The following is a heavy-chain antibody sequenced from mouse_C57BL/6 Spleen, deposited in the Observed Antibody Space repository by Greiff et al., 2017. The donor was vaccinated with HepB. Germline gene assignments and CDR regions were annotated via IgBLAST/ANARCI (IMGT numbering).Heavy chain of an antibody. CDR3: ARYSTGVAPHWYFDV. CDR2: IYPGDGDT. J-gene: IGHJ1*03. CDR1: DYAFSSSW. D-gene: IGHD1-1*01. V-gene: IGHV1-82*01. Sequence: VQLQQSGPELVKPGASVKISCKASDYAFSSSWMKWVKQRPGKGLEWIGRIYPGDGDTNYNGKFKGKATLTADKSSSTAYMQLSSLKSEDSAVYFCARYSTGVAPHWYFDVWGTGTTVTVSS.